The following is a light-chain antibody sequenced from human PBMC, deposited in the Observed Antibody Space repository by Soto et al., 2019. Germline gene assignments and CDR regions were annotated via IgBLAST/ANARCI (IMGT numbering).Light chain of an antibody. CDR2: EVS. CDR1: SSDVGSYNR. V-gene: IGLV2-18*02. CDR3: SSYTSSSTFVV. J-gene: IGLJ2*01. Sequence: QSVLTQPPSVSGSPGQSVTISCTGTSSDVGSYNRVSWYQQPPGTAPKLMIYEVSNRPSGVPDRFSGSKSGNTASLTISGLQAEDEADYYFSSYTSSSTFVVFGGGTKLTVL.